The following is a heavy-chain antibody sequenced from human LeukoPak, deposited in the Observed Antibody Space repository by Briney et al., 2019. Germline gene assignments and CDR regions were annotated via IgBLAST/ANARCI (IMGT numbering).Heavy chain of an antibody. CDR1: GFTYSNYG. V-gene: IGHV3-30*02. CDR3: AKDPPTVTRQDAFDI. CDR2: ILYDESNK. D-gene: IGHD4-17*01. Sequence: GGSLRLSCAASGFTYSNYGMHWVRQAPGKGLEWVAFILYDESNKYYADSVKGRFTISRDNSKNTLYLQMNSLRAEDTAVYYCAKDPPTVTRQDAFDIWGQGTMVTVSS. J-gene: IGHJ3*02.